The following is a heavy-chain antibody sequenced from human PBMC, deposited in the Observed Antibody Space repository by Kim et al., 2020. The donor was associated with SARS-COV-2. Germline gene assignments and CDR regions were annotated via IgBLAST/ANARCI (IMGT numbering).Heavy chain of an antibody. J-gene: IGHJ4*02. V-gene: IGHV3-23*01. Sequence: NADSVKGRLPTSRDISWNTLYLQMNSLRAEDTAVYYCAKYRAGAWTFDYWGQGTLVTVSS. D-gene: IGHD1-1*01. CDR3: AKYRAGAWTFDY.